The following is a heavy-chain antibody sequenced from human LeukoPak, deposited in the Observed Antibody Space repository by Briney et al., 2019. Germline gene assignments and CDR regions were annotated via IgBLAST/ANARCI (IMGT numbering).Heavy chain of an antibody. CDR3: ARVRYRRSGCLDY. J-gene: IGHJ4*02. V-gene: IGHV4-39*07. CDR1: GGSISSSSYY. Sequence: SETLSLTCTVSGGSISSSSYYWGWIRQPPGKGLEWIGSIYYSGSTYYNPSLKSRVTISVDTSKNQFSLKLSSVTAADTAVYYCARVRYRRSGCLDYWGQGTLVTVSS. D-gene: IGHD6-19*01. CDR2: IYYSGST.